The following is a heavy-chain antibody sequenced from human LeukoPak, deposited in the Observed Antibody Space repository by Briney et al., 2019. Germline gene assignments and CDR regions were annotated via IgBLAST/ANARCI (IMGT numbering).Heavy chain of an antibody. D-gene: IGHD6-19*01. Sequence: GGSLRLSCAASGFTFSSYAMSWVRQAPGKGLEWVGRIKSKTDGGTTDYAAPVNGRFTISRDDSKNTLYLQMNSLKTEDTALYYCTTYSRGFFWSWGQGTLVTVSS. CDR3: TTYSRGFFWS. CDR2: IKSKTDGGTT. CDR1: GFTFSSYA. V-gene: IGHV3-15*01. J-gene: IGHJ4*02.